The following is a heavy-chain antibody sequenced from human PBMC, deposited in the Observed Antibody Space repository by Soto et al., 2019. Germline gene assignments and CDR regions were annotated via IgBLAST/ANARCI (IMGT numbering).Heavy chain of an antibody. V-gene: IGHV6-1*01. D-gene: IGHD2-2*02. CDR2: AYYRSQWYY. Sequence: SQTLSLTCAISGDSVSSNSAAWNWIRQSPSRGLEWLGRAYYRSQWYYDSAVSVRSRITVIPDTSTTQFSLQLNSVTPADTAVYYCTKQKGESRPYNXMDGWGQRTTVTVSS. CDR1: GDSVSSNSAA. J-gene: IGHJ6*02. CDR3: TKQKGESRPYNXMDG.